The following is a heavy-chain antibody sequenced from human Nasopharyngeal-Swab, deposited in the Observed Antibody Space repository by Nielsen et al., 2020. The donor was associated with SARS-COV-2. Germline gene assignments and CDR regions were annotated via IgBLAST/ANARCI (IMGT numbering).Heavy chain of an antibody. D-gene: IGHD2-21*02. Sequence: GGSLTLSCAASGFTFSDPAIHWVRQASGKGLEWVGRIRSKGNNYATAYAASVKGRFIILRDDPTNTAYLQMNSLKTEDTAVYYCTRCGGGCYSGRDYWGQGTLVTVSS. CDR3: TRCGGGCYSGRDY. CDR2: IRSKGNNYAT. J-gene: IGHJ4*02. V-gene: IGHV3-73*01. CDR1: GFTFSDPA.